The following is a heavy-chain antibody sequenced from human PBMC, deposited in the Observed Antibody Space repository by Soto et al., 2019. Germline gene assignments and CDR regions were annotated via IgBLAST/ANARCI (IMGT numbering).Heavy chain of an antibody. CDR1: G. CDR3: ARAITIFGVVIMAYGMDV. Sequence: GSRWISKKQGKGCEWVAVISYDGSNKYYADSVKGRFTISRDNSKNTLYLQMNSLRAEDTAVYYCARAITIFGVVIMAYGMDVWGQGTTVTVSS. J-gene: IGHJ6*02. V-gene: IGHV3-30-3*01. CDR2: ISYDGSNK. D-gene: IGHD3-3*01.